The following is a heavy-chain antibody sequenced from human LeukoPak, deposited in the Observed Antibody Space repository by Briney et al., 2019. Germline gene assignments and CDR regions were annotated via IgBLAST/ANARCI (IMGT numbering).Heavy chain of an antibody. D-gene: IGHD3-22*01. J-gene: IGHJ4*02. Sequence: PEGSLRLSCAASGFTFSSYWMHWVRQAPGKGLVWVSRISSDGSSTDYADSVKGRFTISRDNAKNTLYLQMNSLRAEDTAVYYCASRIPYDSSSYWGQGTLVTVSS. CDR2: ISSDGSST. CDR3: ASRIPYDSSSY. V-gene: IGHV3-74*01. CDR1: GFTFSSYW.